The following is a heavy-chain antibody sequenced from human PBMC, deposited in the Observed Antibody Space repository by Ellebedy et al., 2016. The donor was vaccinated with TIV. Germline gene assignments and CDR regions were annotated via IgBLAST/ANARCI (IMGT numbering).Heavy chain of an antibody. Sequence: PGGSLRLSCAAWGFSFSNFWMSWVRQAPGKGLEWVAHIKTDGSETYYVDSVKGRFTISRENAKNALFLKMDGLGVDDSAVYYCVGFGVFNLWGQGAPVTVSS. V-gene: IGHV3-7*01. J-gene: IGHJ5*02. CDR3: VGFGVFNL. CDR2: IKTDGSET. CDR1: GFSFSNFW. D-gene: IGHD3-3*01.